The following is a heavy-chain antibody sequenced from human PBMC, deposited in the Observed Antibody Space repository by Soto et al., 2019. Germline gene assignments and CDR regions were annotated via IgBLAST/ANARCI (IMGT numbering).Heavy chain of an antibody. CDR1: GFTVSINY. V-gene: IGHV3-53*01. Sequence: EVQLVESGGGLIQPGGSLRLSCAASGFTVSINYMNWVRQAPGKGLEWVSVIYSGGSTYYADSVKGRFTISRDKSKNTLYLQMNSLRAEDTAVYYCARGFGGTTLYYFDYWGQGILVTVSS. J-gene: IGHJ4*02. D-gene: IGHD1-1*01. CDR3: ARGFGGTTLYYFDY. CDR2: IYSGGST.